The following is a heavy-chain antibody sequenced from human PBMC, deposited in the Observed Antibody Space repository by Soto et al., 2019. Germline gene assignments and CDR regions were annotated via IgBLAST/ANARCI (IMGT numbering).Heavy chain of an antibody. D-gene: IGHD3-22*01. CDR3: ARDYYKYYDSSGYYRSPAY. J-gene: IGHJ4*02. CDR1: GFTFSSYA. CDR2: ISYDGSDK. V-gene: IGHV3-30-3*01. Sequence: GGSLRLSCAASGFTFSSYAMHWVRQAPGKGLEWVALISYDGSDKDYADSVKGRFTISRDNSRNTLFLQMNSLRAEDTAVYYCARDYYKYYDSSGYYRSPAYWGQGALVTVSS.